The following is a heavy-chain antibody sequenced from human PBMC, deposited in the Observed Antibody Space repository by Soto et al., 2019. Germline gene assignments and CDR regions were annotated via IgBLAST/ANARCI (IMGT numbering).Heavy chain of an antibody. J-gene: IGHJ5*02. CDR3: ARDQPQWEPQGNWFDP. V-gene: IGHV4-38-2*02. CDR2: IYHSGST. CDR1: GYSISSGYY. D-gene: IGHD1-26*01. Sequence: PSETLSLTCAVSGYSISSGYYWGWIRQPPGKGLEWIGSIYHSGSTYYNPSLKSRVTISVDTSKNQFSLKLSSVTAADTAVYYCARDQPQWEPQGNWFDPWGQGTLVTVSS.